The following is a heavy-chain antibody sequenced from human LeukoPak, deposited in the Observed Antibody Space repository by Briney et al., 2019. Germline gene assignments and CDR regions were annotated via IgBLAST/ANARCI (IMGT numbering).Heavy chain of an antibody. CDR3: AIGPPIAVAHFDY. J-gene: IGHJ4*02. CDR1: GYTFTGYY. Sequence: ASVKVSCKASGYTFTGYYMHWVRQAPGQGLEWMGWINPNSGGTDYAQKFQGRVTMTRDTSISTAYMELSRLRSDDTAVYYCAIGPPIAVAHFDYWGQGTLVTVSS. V-gene: IGHV1-2*02. CDR2: INPNSGGT. D-gene: IGHD6-19*01.